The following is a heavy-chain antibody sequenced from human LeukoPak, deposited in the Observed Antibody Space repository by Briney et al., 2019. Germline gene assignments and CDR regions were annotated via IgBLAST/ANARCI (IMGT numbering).Heavy chain of an antibody. CDR3: ARRAYSDYGGVSVDP. CDR1: GVSFSGYY. D-gene: IGHD4-11*01. CDR2: INHSGST. Sequence: SETLSLTCAVYGVSFSGYYWSWIRQPPGKGLEWIGEINHSGSTNYNPSLKSRVTISVDTSKNQFSLKLSSVTAADTAVYYCARRAYSDYGGVSVDPWGQGTLVTVSS. J-gene: IGHJ5*02. V-gene: IGHV4-34*01.